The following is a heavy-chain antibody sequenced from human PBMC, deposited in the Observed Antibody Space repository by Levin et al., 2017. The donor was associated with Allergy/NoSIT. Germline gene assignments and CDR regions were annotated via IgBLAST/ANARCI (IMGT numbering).Heavy chain of an antibody. D-gene: IGHD2-21*01. CDR1: GYSFTNYC. V-gene: IGHV5-51*01. J-gene: IGHJ4*02. CDR2: IYPYDSDT. CDR3: ARFCGGTSLGDY. Sequence: GESLKISCKGSGYSFTNYCIAWVRQMPGKGLDWMGIIYPYDSDTRYSPSFQGQVTISADKSISTAYLQWSSLKASDTAMYYCARFCGGTSLGDYWGQGTLVTVSS.